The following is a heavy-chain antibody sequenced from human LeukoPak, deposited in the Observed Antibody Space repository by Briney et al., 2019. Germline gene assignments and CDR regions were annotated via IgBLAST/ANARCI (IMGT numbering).Heavy chain of an antibody. D-gene: IGHD4-17*01. V-gene: IGHV3-74*01. CDR3: ARGHTAVTRHFDF. CDR2: INSDGSST. Sequence: PGGSLRLSCAASGFTFSSYWMHWVRHAPGEGLVWVSRINSDGSSTSYADSVKGRFTISRDNAKNTLYLDMNSLRAEDTAVYYCARGHTAVTRHFDFWGQGTLVTVSS. CDR1: GFTFSSYW. J-gene: IGHJ4*02.